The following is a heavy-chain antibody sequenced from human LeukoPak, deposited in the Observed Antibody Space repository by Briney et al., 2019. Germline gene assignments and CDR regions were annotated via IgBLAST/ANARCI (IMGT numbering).Heavy chain of an antibody. D-gene: IGHD1-26*01. CDR1: GYTFTSYG. CDR3: ARVGSPNMANEAFDI. CDR2: ISAYNGNT. V-gene: IGHV1-18*01. Sequence: ASVKVSCKASGYTFTSYGLSWVRQAPGQGLEWMGWISAYNGNTNYAQKLQGRVTMTTDTSTSTAYMELRSLRSDDTAVYYCARVGSPNMANEAFDIWGQGTMVTVSS. J-gene: IGHJ3*02.